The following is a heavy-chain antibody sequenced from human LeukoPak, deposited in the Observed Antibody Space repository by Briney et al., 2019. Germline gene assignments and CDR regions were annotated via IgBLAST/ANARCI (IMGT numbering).Heavy chain of an antibody. CDR2: ISAFNGNS. CDR3: ARSFIAVAATAYDY. J-gene: IGHJ4*02. V-gene: IGHV1-18*04. CDR1: GYTFSSYG. D-gene: IGHD6-19*01. Sequence: ASVKVSCKVSGYTFSSYGIGWVRRAPGQRPEWLGWISAFNGNSNYAPKFQGRVTVTTDTSTNTAYMELRSLRSDDTAVYYCARSFIAVAATAYDYWGQGTLVTVSS.